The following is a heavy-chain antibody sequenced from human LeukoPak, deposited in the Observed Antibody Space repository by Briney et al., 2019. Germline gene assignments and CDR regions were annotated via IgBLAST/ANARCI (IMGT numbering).Heavy chain of an antibody. D-gene: IGHD3-22*01. CDR2: INDDGTT. CDR3: HPLSYVSN. Sequence: GGSLRLSCAVSAFTFSRRWMHWVRQAPGKGLVWLALINDDGTTNYADSVRGRFTASRDDAKNTVYLQMSSLRADDTAVYYCHPLSYVSNWGQGTLVTVSA. J-gene: IGHJ4*02. V-gene: IGHV3-74*01. CDR1: AFTFSRRW.